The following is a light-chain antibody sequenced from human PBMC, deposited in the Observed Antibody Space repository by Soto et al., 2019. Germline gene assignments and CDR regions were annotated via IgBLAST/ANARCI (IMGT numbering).Light chain of an antibody. Sequence: IVMTQSPATLSVSPGEGATLSCRASQSVSSNLAWYQQKPGQAPRLLSYGASTRATGIPARFSGSGSGTEFTLTISSLQSEDFELYYCQQYNNWPRTFGQGTKVDIK. CDR1: QSVSSN. CDR2: GAS. V-gene: IGKV3-15*01. J-gene: IGKJ1*01. CDR3: QQYNNWPRT.